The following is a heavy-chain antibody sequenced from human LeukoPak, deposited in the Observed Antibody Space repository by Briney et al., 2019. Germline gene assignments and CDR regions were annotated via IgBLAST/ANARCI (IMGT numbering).Heavy chain of an antibody. J-gene: IGHJ3*02. Sequence: ASVKVSCKASGYTFTSYGISWVRQAPGQGLEWMGGIIPIFGTANYAQKFQGRVTITADESTSTAYMELSSLRSEDTAVYYCARDRAYYDSSADAFDIWGQGTMVTVSS. D-gene: IGHD3-22*01. CDR1: GYTFTSYG. V-gene: IGHV1-69*13. CDR3: ARDRAYYDSSADAFDI. CDR2: IIPIFGTA.